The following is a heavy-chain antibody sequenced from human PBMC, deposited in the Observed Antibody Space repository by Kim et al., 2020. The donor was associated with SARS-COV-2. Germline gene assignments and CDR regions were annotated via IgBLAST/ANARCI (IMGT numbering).Heavy chain of an antibody. V-gene: IGHV3-43*01. CDR1: GFIFDGYT. CDR2: TRKRGDYT. Sequence: GGSLRLSCAASGFIFDGYTMHWVRQAPGKGLEWVSLTRKRGDYTYYADSVRGRLIISRDNRQRFLYLQMNNLSSEDTAFYYCAKEHSSVWPNFDYWSQGT. D-gene: IGHD6-19*01. J-gene: IGHJ4*02. CDR3: AKEHSSVWPNFDY.